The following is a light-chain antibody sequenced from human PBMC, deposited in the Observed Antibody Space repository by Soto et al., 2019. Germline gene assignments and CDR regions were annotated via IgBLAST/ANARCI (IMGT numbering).Light chain of an antibody. CDR2: WAS. V-gene: IGKV4-1*01. CDR1: QRVLYSSINKNY. J-gene: IGKJ2*01. Sequence: DIVMTQSPDSLAVPLGERATINCKSSQRVLYSSINKNYLAWYQQKPGQPPKLLIYWASTREAGVPDRFSGSGSGTDFTLTISSLQAEDVAVYYCQQYYTTPAYTFGQGTKLEIK. CDR3: QQYYTTPAYT.